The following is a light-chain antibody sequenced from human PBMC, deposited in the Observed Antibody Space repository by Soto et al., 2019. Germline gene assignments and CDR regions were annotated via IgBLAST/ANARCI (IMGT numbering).Light chain of an antibody. Sequence: QSALTQPPSASGSPGQSVTISCTGTSSDVGGYNYVSWYQQHPGKAPKLMIYEVNKRPSGVPDRFSGSKSSNTASLTVSGLQAEDDADYYCSSYVSGNNFVFGTGTKLTVL. CDR1: SSDVGGYNY. J-gene: IGLJ1*01. CDR2: EVN. V-gene: IGLV2-8*01. CDR3: SSYVSGNNFV.